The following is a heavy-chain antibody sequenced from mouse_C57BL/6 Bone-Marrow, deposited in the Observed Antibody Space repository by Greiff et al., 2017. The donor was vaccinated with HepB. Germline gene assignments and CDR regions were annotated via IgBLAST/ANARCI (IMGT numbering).Heavy chain of an antibody. CDR3: ARLYWDNYAMDY. CDR1: GFTFSDYY. J-gene: IGHJ4*01. V-gene: IGHV5-12*01. Sequence: EVQGVESGGGLVQPGGSLKLSCAASGFTFSDYYMYWVRQTPEKRLEWVAYISNGGGSTYYPDTVKGRFTISRDNAKNTLYLQMSRLKSEDTAMYYCARLYWDNYAMDYWGQGTSVTVSS. D-gene: IGHD4-1*01. CDR2: ISNGGGST.